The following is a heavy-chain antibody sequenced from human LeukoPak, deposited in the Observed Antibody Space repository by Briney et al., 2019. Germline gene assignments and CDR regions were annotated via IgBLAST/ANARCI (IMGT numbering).Heavy chain of an antibody. CDR2: ISWNSGSI. V-gene: IGHV3-9*01. CDR3: AKDVAYRGVTDLGWFDP. D-gene: IGHD3-10*01. J-gene: IGHJ5*02. Sequence: PGGSLRLSCAASGFTFDDYAMHWVRQAPGKGLEWVSGISWNSGSIDYADSVKGRFTISRDNAKNSLYLQMNSLRAEDTALYYCAKDVAYRGVTDLGWFDPWGQGTLVTVSS. CDR1: GFTFDDYA.